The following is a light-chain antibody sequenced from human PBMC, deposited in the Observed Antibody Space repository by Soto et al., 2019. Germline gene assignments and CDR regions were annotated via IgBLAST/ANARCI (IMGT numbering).Light chain of an antibody. CDR2: GAS. J-gene: IGKJ1*01. V-gene: IGKV3-20*01. CDR3: QQSGSSPRT. Sequence: EIVVAESLATVALAPGERSAFSCRASQSVSSNLAWYQQKPGQAPRLLIYGASIRATGIPARFSGSGSVTDFTLTISRLEPEDFAVYFCQQSGSSPRTFGQGTKVDIK. CDR1: QSVSSN.